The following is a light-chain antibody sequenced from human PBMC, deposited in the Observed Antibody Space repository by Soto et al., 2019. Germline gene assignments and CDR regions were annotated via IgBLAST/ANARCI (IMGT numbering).Light chain of an antibody. V-gene: IGKV3-20*01. CDR2: GAS. Sequence: EIVLTQSPGTLSLSPGERATLSCRASQSVSSSYLGWYQQKPGQAPRLLIYGASSRATGIPDRFSGRVSGTDFTLTISRLEPEDFAVYYCQQYGNSPYTFGRGTKVDIK. CDR3: QQYGNSPYT. CDR1: QSVSSSY. J-gene: IGKJ2*01.